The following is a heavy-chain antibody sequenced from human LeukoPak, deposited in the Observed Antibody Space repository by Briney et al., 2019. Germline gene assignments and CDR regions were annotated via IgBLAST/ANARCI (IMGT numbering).Heavy chain of an antibody. V-gene: IGHV1-8*01. CDR2: MNPNSGNT. J-gene: IGHJ6*03. CDR3: ARGYYSDYYMDV. D-gene: IGHD4-11*01. Sequence: ASVKASCKASGYTFTSYDINWVRQATGQGLEWMGWMNPNSGNTGYAQKFQGRVTMTRNTSISTAYMELSSLRSEDTAVYYCARGYYSDYYMDVWGKGTTVTVSS. CDR1: GYTFTSYD.